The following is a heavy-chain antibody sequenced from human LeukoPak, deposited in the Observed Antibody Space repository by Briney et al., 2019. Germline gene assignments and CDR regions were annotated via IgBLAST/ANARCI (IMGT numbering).Heavy chain of an antibody. CDR2: INPSGGST. CDR1: GYTFTGYY. Sequence: GASVKVSCKASGYTFTGYYMHWVRQAPGQGLEWMGIINPSGGSTIYAQKFQGRVTMTRDTSTSTVYMELSSLRSEDTAVYYCARGQEPPASHIVVVTADFDYWGQGTLVTVSS. D-gene: IGHD2-21*02. V-gene: IGHV1-46*01. J-gene: IGHJ4*02. CDR3: ARGQEPPASHIVVVTADFDY.